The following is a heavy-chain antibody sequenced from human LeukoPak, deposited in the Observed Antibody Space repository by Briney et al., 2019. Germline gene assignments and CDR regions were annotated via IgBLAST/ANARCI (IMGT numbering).Heavy chain of an antibody. CDR2: IRSKAYGGTT. V-gene: IGHV3-49*04. Sequence: GGSLRLSCTASGFTFGDYAMSWVRQAPGKGLEWVGFIRSKAYGGTTEHAASVKGRFTISRDDSKSIAYLQMNSLKTEDTAVYYCTRYDSGSGSYYKGRDYYYYMDGWGKGTTVTVSS. D-gene: IGHD3-10*01. CDR1: GFTFGDYA. CDR3: TRYDSGSGSYYKGRDYYYYMDG. J-gene: IGHJ6*03.